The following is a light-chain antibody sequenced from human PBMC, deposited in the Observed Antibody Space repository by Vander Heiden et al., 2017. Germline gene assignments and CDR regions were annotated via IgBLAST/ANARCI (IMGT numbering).Light chain of an antibody. CDR1: SSDIGRYNY. CDR2: DVS. V-gene: IGLV2-14*03. Sequence: QSALTQPASVSGSPGQSITISCTGTSSDIGRYNYVSWYQQHPGKAPQLMIYDVSNRPSVVSNRFSGSKSGNTASLTISVLQAEDEADYYCSSYTSGSTRVFGGGTKLTVL. J-gene: IGLJ2*01. CDR3: SSYTSGSTRV.